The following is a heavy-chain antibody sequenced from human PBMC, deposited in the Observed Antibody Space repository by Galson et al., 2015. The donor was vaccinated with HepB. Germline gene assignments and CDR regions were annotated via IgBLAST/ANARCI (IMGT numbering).Heavy chain of an antibody. CDR1: GSTFSDYA. V-gene: IGHV3-30-3*01. J-gene: IGHJ5*02. CDR3: ATYGNNWGGH. CDR2: ISYEGSII. Sequence: CAASGSTFSDYAIHWVRQAPGEGLEWVARISYEGSIIYYGDSVEGRFNISRDNPKKTAYLQMNSLTPEDTAVYYCATYGNNWGGHWGQGTLVTVSS. D-gene: IGHD3-10*01.